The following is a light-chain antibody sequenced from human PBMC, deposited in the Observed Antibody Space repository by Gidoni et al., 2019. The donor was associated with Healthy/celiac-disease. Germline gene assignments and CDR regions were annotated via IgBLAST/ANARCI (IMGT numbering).Light chain of an antibody. CDR1: QGISSY. Sequence: AIRMTQSPSSFSASTGDRVTITFRASQGISSYLAWYQQKPGKAPKLLIYAASTLQSGVPSRFSGSGSGTDFTLTISCLKSEDFATYYCQQYYSYPPAFGQGTKVEIK. J-gene: IGKJ1*01. V-gene: IGKV1-8*01. CDR3: QQYYSYPPA. CDR2: AAS.